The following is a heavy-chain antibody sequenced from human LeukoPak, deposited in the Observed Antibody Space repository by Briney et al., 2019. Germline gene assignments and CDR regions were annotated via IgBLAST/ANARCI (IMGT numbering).Heavy chain of an antibody. Sequence: SETLSLTCTVSGGSINGNDYYWGWIRQPPGEGLEWIGSIYYSGSTYYNPSLKSRLTISVDTSKNQFFLRLSSVTAADTALHFCARTNYYFYYMDVWGRGTTVTVSS. V-gene: IGHV4-39*01. J-gene: IGHJ6*03. CDR1: GGSINGNDYY. CDR2: IYYSGST. CDR3: ARTNYYFYYMDV.